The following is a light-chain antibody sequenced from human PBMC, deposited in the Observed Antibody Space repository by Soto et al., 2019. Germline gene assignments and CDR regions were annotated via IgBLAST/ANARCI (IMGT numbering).Light chain of an antibody. CDR3: ETSDSNTHWV. J-gene: IGLJ3*02. Sequence: QSVLTQSSSASASLGSSVKLTCTLSSGHSTYIIAWHQQQPGKAPRYLMKLEGDGTYKKGSGVPDRFSGSSSGADRFLTISNLQFEDEADYYCETSDSNTHWVFGGGTKLTVL. CDR2: LEGDGTY. V-gene: IGLV4-60*02. CDR1: SGHSTYI.